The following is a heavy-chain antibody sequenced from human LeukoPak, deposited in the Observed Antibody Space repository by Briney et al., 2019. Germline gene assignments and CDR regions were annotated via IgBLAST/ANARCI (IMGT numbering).Heavy chain of an antibody. CDR3: ANPGSPQAATIRN. Sequence: PGRSLRLSCAASGFTFSSYAMHWVRQAPGKGLEWVAVISYDGSNKYYADSVKGRFTISRDNSKNTLYLQMNSLRAEDTAVYYCANPGSPQAATIRNWGQGTLVTVSS. V-gene: IGHV3-30*04. CDR2: ISYDGSNK. J-gene: IGHJ4*02. CDR1: GFTFSSYA. D-gene: IGHD5-12*01.